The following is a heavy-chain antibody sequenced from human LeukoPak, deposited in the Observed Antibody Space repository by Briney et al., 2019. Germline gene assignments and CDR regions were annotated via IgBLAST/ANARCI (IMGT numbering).Heavy chain of an antibody. Sequence: GGSLRLSCAASGFTFSSYAMSWVRQAPGKGLEWVSAISGSGGSTYYADSVKGRFTISRDNSKNTLYLQMNGLRAEDTAVYYCATGPPDSYGEFHLSRWGQGTLVTVSS. CDR2: ISGSGGST. V-gene: IGHV3-23*01. J-gene: IGHJ4*02. CDR1: GFTFSSYA. D-gene: IGHD5-18*01. CDR3: ATGPPDSYGEFHLSR.